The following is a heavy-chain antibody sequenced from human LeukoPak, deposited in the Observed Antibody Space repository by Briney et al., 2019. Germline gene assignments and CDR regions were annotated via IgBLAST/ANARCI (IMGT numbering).Heavy chain of an antibody. Sequence: SETLSLTCAVFGGSLSGSYWSWIRQPPGKGLEWIGEIDDRRSTNSNPSLKSRVTISVDTSKNQFSLKLSSVTAADTAVYYCARENSYGFDYWGQGTLVTVSS. CDR2: IDDRRST. J-gene: IGHJ4*02. V-gene: IGHV4-34*01. D-gene: IGHD5-18*01. CDR1: GGSLSGSY. CDR3: ARENSYGFDY.